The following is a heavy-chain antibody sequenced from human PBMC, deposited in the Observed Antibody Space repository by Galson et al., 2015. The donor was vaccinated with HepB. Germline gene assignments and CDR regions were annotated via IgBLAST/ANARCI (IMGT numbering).Heavy chain of an antibody. CDR1: GFTFSSYS. V-gene: IGHV3-48*01. D-gene: IGHD3-22*01. CDR3: ARAEGGRGRITMIVVSGFDP. CDR2: ISSSSSTI. J-gene: IGHJ5*02. Sequence: SLRLSCAASGFTFSSYSMNWVRQAPGKGLEWVSYISSSSSTIYYADSVKGRFTISRDNAKNSLYLQMNSLRAEDTAVYYCARAEGGRGRITMIVVSGFDPWGQGTLVTVSS.